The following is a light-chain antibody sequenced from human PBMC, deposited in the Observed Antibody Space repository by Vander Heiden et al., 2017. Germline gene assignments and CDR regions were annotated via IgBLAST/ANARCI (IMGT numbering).Light chain of an antibody. Sequence: IVMTQSPPTLSVSAGERATLSCRASQSIVNLLAWYQQRPGQAPRLLIYAASSRATGIPARFSGSGSGTEFSLTISSVQSEDFAVYYCQQHHAWPLTFGGGTKVEIK. CDR2: AAS. CDR1: QSIVNL. J-gene: IGKJ4*01. CDR3: QQHHAWPLT. V-gene: IGKV3-15*01.